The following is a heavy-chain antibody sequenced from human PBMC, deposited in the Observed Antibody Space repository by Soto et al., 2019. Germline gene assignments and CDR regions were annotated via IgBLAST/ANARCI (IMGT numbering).Heavy chain of an antibody. Sequence: GGSLRLSCAASGFTFSSYSMNWVRQAPGKGLEWVSAISSSSSYIYYAPSVKGRFTISRDDFRNTLYLQMNSLRTEDTAIYYCAKLRDFVVLPAGILDYWGPGTLVTVSS. J-gene: IGHJ4*02. D-gene: IGHD2-8*01. CDR1: GFTFSSYS. CDR3: AKLRDFVVLPAGILDY. CDR2: ISSSSSYI. V-gene: IGHV3-21*04.